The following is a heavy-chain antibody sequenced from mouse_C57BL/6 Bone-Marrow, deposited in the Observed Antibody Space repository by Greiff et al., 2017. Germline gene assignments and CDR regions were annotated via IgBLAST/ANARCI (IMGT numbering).Heavy chain of an antibody. D-gene: IGHD5-1*01. CDR2: IYPGDGDT. Sequence: QVQLKESGPELVKPGASVKISCKASGYAFSSSWMNWVKQRPGKGLEWIGRIYPGDGDTNYNGKFKGKATLTADKSSSTAYMQLSSLTSEDSAVYFCARTYPGDYAMDYWGQGTSVTVSS. V-gene: IGHV1-82*01. CDR1: GYAFSSSW. J-gene: IGHJ4*01. CDR3: ARTYPGDYAMDY.